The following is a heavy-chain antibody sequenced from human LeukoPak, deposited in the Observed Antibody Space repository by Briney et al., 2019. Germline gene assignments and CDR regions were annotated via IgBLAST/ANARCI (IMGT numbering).Heavy chain of an antibody. J-gene: IGHJ6*04. CDR3: AELGITMIGGV. CDR2: ISSSGSTI. CDR1: GFTFTTYW. Sequence: GGSLRLSCAASGFTFTTYWMGWVRQAPGKGLEGVSYISSSGSTIYYADSVKGGFTISRDNAKSSLYLQMNSLRAEDTAVYYCAELGITMIGGVWGKGTTVTISS. D-gene: IGHD3-10*02. V-gene: IGHV3-48*04.